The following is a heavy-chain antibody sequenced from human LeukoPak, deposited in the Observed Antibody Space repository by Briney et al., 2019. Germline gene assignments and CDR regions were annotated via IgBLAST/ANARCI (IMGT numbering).Heavy chain of an antibody. CDR3: AHSYDTGGNYYSRFDN. CDR2: IYWDDDR. V-gene: IGHV2-5*02. D-gene: IGHD3-22*01. CDR1: GFSLNTHGVG. J-gene: IGHJ4*02. Sequence: ESGPTLVNPTQTLTLTCTFSGFSLNTHGVGVGWIRQPPGKALEWLALIYWDDDRRYSPSLKSRLTITKDTAKNQVVLTMTNMDPVDTATYYCAHSYDTGGNYYSRFDNWGQGTLVTVSS.